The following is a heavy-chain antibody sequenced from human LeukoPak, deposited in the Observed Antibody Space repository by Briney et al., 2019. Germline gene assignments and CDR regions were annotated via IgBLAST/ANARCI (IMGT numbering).Heavy chain of an antibody. J-gene: IGHJ4*02. CDR2: ISAYNGNT. Sequence: ASVKVSCKASGYTFTSYGISWVRHAPGQGLEWMGCISAYNGNTNYAQKLQGRVTMTADTSTTTAYMELRSLRSDDTAVYYCATRIAVAGTLDYWGQGTLVTVSS. V-gene: IGHV1-18*01. CDR1: GYTFTSYG. D-gene: IGHD6-19*01. CDR3: ATRIAVAGTLDY.